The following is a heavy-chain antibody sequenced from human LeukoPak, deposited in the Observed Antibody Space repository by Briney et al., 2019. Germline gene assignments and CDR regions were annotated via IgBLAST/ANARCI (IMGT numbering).Heavy chain of an antibody. Sequence: GGSLRLSCAGSGFRFSNIGVHWVRHAPGKGREGGTMISDDASQKYYADSVKGRFTISRDNAKNSLYLQMISLRAEDTAVYYCAREERAAAGDYFDYWGQGTLVTVSS. V-gene: IGHV3-30*04. J-gene: IGHJ4*02. CDR1: GFRFSNIG. D-gene: IGHD6-13*01. CDR2: ISDDASQK. CDR3: AREERAAAGDYFDY.